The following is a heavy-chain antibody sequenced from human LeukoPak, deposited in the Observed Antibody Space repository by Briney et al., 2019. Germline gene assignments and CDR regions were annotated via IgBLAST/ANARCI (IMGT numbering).Heavy chain of an antibody. CDR2: IYTSGST. CDR3: ARGPWKVAGPHGAFDI. CDR1: GGSISSYY. D-gene: IGHD6-19*01. V-gene: IGHV4-4*07. J-gene: IGHJ3*02. Sequence: SETLSLTCTVSGGSISSYYWSWIRQPAGKGLEWIGRIYTSGSTNYNPSLKSRVTMSVDTSKNQFSLKLSSVTAADTAVYYCARGPWKVAGPHGAFDIWGQGTMVTVSS.